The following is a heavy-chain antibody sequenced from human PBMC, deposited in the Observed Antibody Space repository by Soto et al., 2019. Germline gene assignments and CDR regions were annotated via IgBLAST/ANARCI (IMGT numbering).Heavy chain of an antibody. CDR2: ISGSGGST. D-gene: IGHD2-2*02. CDR1: GFTFSSYA. CDR3: AKANHRDCSSTSCYNSYDY. Sequence: VGSLRLSCAASGFTFSSYAMSWVRQAPGKGLEWVSAISGSGGSTYYADSVKGRFTISRDNSKNTLYLQMNSLRAEDTAVYYCAKANHRDCSSTSCYNSYDYWGQGTLVTVSS. J-gene: IGHJ4*02. V-gene: IGHV3-23*01.